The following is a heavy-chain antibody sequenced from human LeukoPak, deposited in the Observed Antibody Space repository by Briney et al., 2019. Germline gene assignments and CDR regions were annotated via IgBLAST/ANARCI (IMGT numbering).Heavy chain of an antibody. D-gene: IGHD1-26*01. Sequence: GGSLRLSCAASGFTFSSYAMSWVRQAPGKGLEWVSAISGSGGSTYYADSVKGRFTISRDNSKNTLYLQMNSLSAEDTAVYYCAKDASFDSGSYYDPTAYFQHWGQGTLVTVSS. CDR1: GFTFSSYA. V-gene: IGHV3-23*01. CDR3: AKDASFDSGSYYDPTAYFQH. CDR2: ISGSGGST. J-gene: IGHJ1*01.